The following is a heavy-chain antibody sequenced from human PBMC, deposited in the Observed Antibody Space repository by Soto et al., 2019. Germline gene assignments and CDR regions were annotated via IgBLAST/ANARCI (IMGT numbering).Heavy chain of an antibody. V-gene: IGHV1-18*01. Sequence: QVQLVQSGAEVKKPGASVKVSCKASGYTFTSYGINWARQAPGQGLEWMGWISANTGNTHYAQRVQGRVTMTTDTSTSTAYMELRSLRSDDTAVYYCARVQSGYDFAYWGQGTLVTVSS. CDR3: ARVQSGYDFAY. D-gene: IGHD5-12*01. J-gene: IGHJ4*02. CDR2: ISANTGNT. CDR1: GYTFTSYG.